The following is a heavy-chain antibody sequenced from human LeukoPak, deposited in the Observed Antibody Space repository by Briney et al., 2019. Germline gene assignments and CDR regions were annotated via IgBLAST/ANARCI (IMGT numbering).Heavy chain of an antibody. D-gene: IGHD2-2*01. CDR1: GGSLSGSY. CDR3: ARDPCSTINCPLRF. Sequence: SETLSLTCAVSGGSLSGSYCTWIRQSPGKGLEWIGEINHSGRTNYNPSLGRRASISVDTSKRQFSLTLTFVTAADTAVYYCARDPCSTINCPLRFWGQGALVTVSS. V-gene: IGHV4-34*01. J-gene: IGHJ4*02. CDR2: INHSGRT.